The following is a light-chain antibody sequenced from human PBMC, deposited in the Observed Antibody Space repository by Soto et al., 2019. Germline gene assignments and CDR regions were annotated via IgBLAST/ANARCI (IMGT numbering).Light chain of an antibody. Sequence: QSVLTQPASVSGSPGQSITISCTGTSSDVGGYKHVPWYQHHPGKAPKLMIYEVSNRPSGVSNRFSGSKSGYTASLTISGLQAEDEADYYCNSQRSSGTRVFGTGTKLTVL. CDR3: NSQRSSGTRV. J-gene: IGLJ1*01. V-gene: IGLV2-14*01. CDR1: SSDVGGYKH. CDR2: EVS.